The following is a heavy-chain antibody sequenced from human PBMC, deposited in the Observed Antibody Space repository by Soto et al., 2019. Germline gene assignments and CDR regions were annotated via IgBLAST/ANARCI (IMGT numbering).Heavy chain of an antibody. CDR2: IYYSGST. CDR1: GGSISSGGYY. V-gene: IGHV4-31*03. CDR3: ARVTYYYDSSGYNFDY. Sequence: SETLSLTCTVSGGSISSGGYYWSWIRQHPGKGLEWIGYIYYSGSTYYNPSLKSRVTISVDTSKNQFSLKLSSVTAADTAVYYCARVTYYYDSSGYNFDYWGQGTLVTVPQ. D-gene: IGHD3-22*01. J-gene: IGHJ4*02.